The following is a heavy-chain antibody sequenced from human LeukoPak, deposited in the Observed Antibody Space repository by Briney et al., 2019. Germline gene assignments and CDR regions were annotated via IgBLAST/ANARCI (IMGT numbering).Heavy chain of an antibody. Sequence: SGTLSLTCAVSGGSISSSNWWSWVRQPPGKGLEWIGEIYHSGSTNYNPSLKSRVTISVDKSKNQFSLKLSSVTAADTAVYYCARDRGDIVVVVAATPYGMDVWGQGTTVIVSS. V-gene: IGHV4-4*02. CDR1: GGSISSSNW. CDR3: ARDRGDIVVVVAATPYGMDV. J-gene: IGHJ6*02. CDR2: IYHSGST. D-gene: IGHD2-15*01.